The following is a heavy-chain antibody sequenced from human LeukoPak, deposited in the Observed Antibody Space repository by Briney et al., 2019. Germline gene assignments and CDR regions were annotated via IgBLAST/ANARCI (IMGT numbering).Heavy chain of an antibody. D-gene: IGHD3-22*01. J-gene: IGHJ6*02. CDR2: IIPILGIA. CDR3: ARVNERYYDSSGYYNDYYYYGMDV. Sequence: SVKVSCKASGGTFSSYAITWVRQAPGQGLEWMGRIIPILGIANYAQKFQGRVTITADKSTSTAYMELSSLRSEDTAVYYCARVNERYYDSSGYYNDYYYYGMDVWGQGTTVTVSS. CDR1: GGTFSSYA. V-gene: IGHV1-69*04.